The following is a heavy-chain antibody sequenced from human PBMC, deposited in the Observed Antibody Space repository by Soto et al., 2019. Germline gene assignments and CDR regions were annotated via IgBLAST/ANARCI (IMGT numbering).Heavy chain of an antibody. V-gene: IGHV4-4*02. CDR3: ARAGRAVDFDY. D-gene: IGHD6-19*01. CDR1: GDSISNNNW. CDR2: IHHSGST. Sequence: QVQLQESGPGLVKPSGTLSLTCVVSGDSISNNNWWSWVRQPPGKGLEWIGEIHHSGSTNYNPSLKSRVTISQDKSKNEFSLKGSSVTAADTAVYYCARAGRAVDFDYWGQGALVTVSS. J-gene: IGHJ4*02.